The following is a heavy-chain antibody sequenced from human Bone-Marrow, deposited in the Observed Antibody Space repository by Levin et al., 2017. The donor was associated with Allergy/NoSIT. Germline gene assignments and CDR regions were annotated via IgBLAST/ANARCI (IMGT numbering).Heavy chain of an antibody. CDR1: GFTFRSSW. D-gene: IGHD5-24*01. J-gene: IGHJ5*02. CDR2: INQDGSET. CDR3: ARRSYNAFNP. Sequence: LSLPCAASGFTFRSSWMTWVRQAPGKGLEWLAIINQDGSETYYVDSVTGRFTISRDNAKNSLYLQMNSLRAEDTAVYYCARRSYNAFNPWGQGTLVTVSS. V-gene: IGHV3-7*01.